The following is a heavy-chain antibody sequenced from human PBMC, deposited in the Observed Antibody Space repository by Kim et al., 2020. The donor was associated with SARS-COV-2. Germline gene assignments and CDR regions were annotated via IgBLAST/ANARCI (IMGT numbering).Heavy chain of an antibody. V-gene: IGHV4-59*11. CDR3: ASRSGRNYYGMDV. J-gene: IGHJ6*02. D-gene: IGHD6-19*01. CDR2: TYYTGSI. Sequence: SETLSLTCTVSGGSIIGRYWNWIRQPPGKGLEWIGYTYYTGSINYSPSLRSRVTISVDTSKSQFSLTLNSVTAADTAVYYCASRSGRNYYGMDVWVQGTTVIVAS. CDR1: GGSIIGRY.